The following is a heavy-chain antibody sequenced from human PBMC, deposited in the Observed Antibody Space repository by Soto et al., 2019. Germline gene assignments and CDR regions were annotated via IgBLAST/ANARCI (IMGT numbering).Heavy chain of an antibody. Sequence: LSLTCAVSGGCINSCGYYWSLIRQHPGKGLEWIGYIYYSGSTYYNPSLKSRVTISVDTSKNQFSLKLSSVTAADTAVYYCEREVVEMATIFAFDIWGQGTMVTGSS. J-gene: IGHJ3*02. V-gene: IGHV4-31*11. CDR3: EREVVEMATIFAFDI. D-gene: IGHD5-12*01. CDR1: GGCINSCGYY. CDR2: IYYSGST.